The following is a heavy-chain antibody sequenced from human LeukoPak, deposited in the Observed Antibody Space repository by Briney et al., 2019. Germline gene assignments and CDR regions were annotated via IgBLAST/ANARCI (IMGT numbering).Heavy chain of an antibody. V-gene: IGHV3-23*01. CDR1: GFTFSRHA. CDR3: AKGLLRTYFPDTRGLTRETPNYFDS. J-gene: IGHJ4*02. CDR2: ADDSGGSGGAT. Sequence: PGGSLTLSCAAFGFTFSRHAMSWVRQTPGKGLEWVAEADDSGGSGGATNYADSVRARFTISRDNSRNTLYLKMHSLRAEDTAVYYCAKGLLRTYFPDTRGLTRETPNYFDSWGQGTLVTVSS. D-gene: IGHD3-22*01.